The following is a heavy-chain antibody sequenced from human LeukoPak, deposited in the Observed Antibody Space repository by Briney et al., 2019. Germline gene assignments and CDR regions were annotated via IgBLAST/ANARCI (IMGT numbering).Heavy chain of an antibody. CDR3: ARVTAVAGMAFDI. V-gene: IGHV4-59*01. D-gene: IGHD6-19*01. CDR2: IYYSGST. J-gene: IGHJ3*02. CDR1: GGSISSYY. Sequence: SEILSLTCTVSGGSISSYYWSWIRQPPGKGLEWIGYIYYSGSTNYNPSLKSRVTISVDTSKNQFSLKLSSVTAADTAVYYCARVTAVAGMAFDIWGQGTMVTVSS.